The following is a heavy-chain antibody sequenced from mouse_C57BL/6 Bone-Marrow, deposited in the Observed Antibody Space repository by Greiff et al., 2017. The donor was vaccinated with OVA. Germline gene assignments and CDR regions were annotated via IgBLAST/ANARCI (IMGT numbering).Heavy chain of an antibody. CDR3: ARWKGWVRRFEY. J-gene: IGHJ3*01. V-gene: IGHV1-64*01. CDR1: GYTFTSYW. Sequence: VQLQQPGAELVKPGASVKLSCKASGYTFTSYWMHWVKQRPGKGLEWIGMIHPNSGSTYYNEKFKSKATLTVDKSSRTAYMQLSSLTSEDTEFYYCARWKGWVRRFEYWGQGTLVTVSA. D-gene: IGHD2-3*01. CDR2: IHPNSGST.